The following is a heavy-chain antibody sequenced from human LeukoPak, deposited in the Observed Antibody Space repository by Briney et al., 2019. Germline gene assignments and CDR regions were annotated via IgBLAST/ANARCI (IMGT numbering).Heavy chain of an antibody. CDR1: GYTFTYRY. J-gene: IGHJ3*02. CDR3: AASGEYSSSSTAFDI. V-gene: IGHV1-45*02. CDR2: ITPFNGNT. Sequence: SVKVSCKASGYTFTYRYLHWVRQAPGQALEWMGWITPFNGNTNYAQKFQDRVTITRDRSMSTAYMELSSLRSEDTAMYYCAASGEYSSSSTAFDIWGQGTMVTVSS. D-gene: IGHD6-6*01.